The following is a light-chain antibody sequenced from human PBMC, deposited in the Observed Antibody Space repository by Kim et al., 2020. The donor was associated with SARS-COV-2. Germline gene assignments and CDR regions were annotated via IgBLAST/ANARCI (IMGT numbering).Light chain of an antibody. V-gene: IGLV3-9*01. CDR3: QVWDSNTGV. CDR1: NIGSRP. CDR2: RDT. Sequence: SYELTQPLSVSVALGQTASITCGGDNIGSRPVHWYQQKPGQAPVLVIYRDTNRPSEIPERFSGSNSGNTATLTISRAQAADEADYYCQVWDSNTGVFGGGTQLTVL. J-gene: IGLJ3*02.